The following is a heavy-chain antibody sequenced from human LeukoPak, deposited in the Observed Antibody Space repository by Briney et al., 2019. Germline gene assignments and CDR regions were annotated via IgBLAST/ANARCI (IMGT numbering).Heavy chain of an antibody. Sequence: SETLSLTCAVSGFSISSGYYWGWIRQPPGKGLEWIGIIYHSGRTYYSPSLKSRVTISVDTSKNQFSLHLSSMTAADTAVYYCAREGSSGWYNYWGQGTLVTVSS. CDR2: IYHSGRT. CDR1: GFSISSGYY. J-gene: IGHJ4*02. D-gene: IGHD6-19*01. CDR3: AREGSSGWYNY. V-gene: IGHV4-38-2*02.